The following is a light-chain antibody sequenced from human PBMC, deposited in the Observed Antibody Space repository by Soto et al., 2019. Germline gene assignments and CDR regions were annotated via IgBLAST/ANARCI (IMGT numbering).Light chain of an antibody. CDR3: QQYASVPYT. J-gene: IGKJ2*01. CDR2: GAS. V-gene: IGKV3-20*01. Sequence: IVLTQSPGTLSLSPGESATLSCRAIQTVSSSYVAWYQQKPGQAPRLLIYGASSRATGIPDRFSGSGSGADLTLTINRLEPDDFAVYYCQQYASVPYTFGQGTNLEI. CDR1: QTVSSSY.